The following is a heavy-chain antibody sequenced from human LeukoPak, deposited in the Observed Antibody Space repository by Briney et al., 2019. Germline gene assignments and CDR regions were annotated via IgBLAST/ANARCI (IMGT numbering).Heavy chain of an antibody. V-gene: IGHV4-59*01. D-gene: IGHD4-17*01. CDR3: ARGDYGDYGYYYYGMDV. CDR1: GGSISSYY. J-gene: IGHJ6*02. CDR2: IYYSGST. Sequence: PSETLSLTCTVSGGSISSYYWSWIRQPPGKGLEWIGYIYYSGSTNYNPSLKSRVTISVDTSKNQFSLKLSSVTAADTAVYYCARGDYGDYGYYYYGMDVWGQGTTVTVSS.